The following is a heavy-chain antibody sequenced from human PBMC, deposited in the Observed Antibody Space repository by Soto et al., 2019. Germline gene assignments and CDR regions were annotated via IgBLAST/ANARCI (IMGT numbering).Heavy chain of an antibody. CDR1: GGSISSGDYY. D-gene: IGHD5-18*01. CDR3: ARVVGTAMATRWFDS. V-gene: IGHV4-30-4*01. CDR2: IYYSGST. Sequence: PSETLSLTCTVSGGSISSGDYYWSWIRQPPGKGLEWIGYIYYSGSTYYNPSLKSRVTISVDTSKNQFSLKLSSVTAADTAVYYCARVVGTAMATRWFDSSGQGTLVTVSS. J-gene: IGHJ5*01.